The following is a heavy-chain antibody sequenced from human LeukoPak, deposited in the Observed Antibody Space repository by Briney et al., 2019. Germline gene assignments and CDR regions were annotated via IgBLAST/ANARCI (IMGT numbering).Heavy chain of an antibody. V-gene: IGHV3-23*01. J-gene: IGHJ4*02. CDR2: ISGSGGST. CDR1: GFTFSSYA. CDR3: AKDFSYGYFDY. Sequence: GGSLRLSCAASGFTFSSYAMSWVRQAPGKGLEWVSAISGSGGSTHYADSVRGRFTISRDNSKNTLYLQMNGLRAEDTAVYYCAKDFSYGYFDYWGQGTLVTVSS. D-gene: IGHD3-10*01.